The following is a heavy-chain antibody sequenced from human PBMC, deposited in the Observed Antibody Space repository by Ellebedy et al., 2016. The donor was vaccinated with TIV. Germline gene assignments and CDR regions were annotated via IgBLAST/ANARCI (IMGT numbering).Heavy chain of an antibody. J-gene: IGHJ3*02. CDR2: IRNKANRYTT. CDR1: GLGFGDQY. Sequence: GGSLRLSXVASGLGFGDQYMDWVRQPPGEGLEWVGRIRNKANRYTTEYAASVTGRFIISRDDSKNSLYLQMNSLKTDDTALYYCTRGYSGANVYAFDIWGQGTMVTVSS. V-gene: IGHV3-72*01. CDR3: TRGYSGANVYAFDI. D-gene: IGHD1-26*01.